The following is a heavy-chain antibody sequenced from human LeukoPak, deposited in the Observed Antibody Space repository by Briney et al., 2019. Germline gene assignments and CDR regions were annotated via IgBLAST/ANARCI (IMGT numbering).Heavy chain of an antibody. CDR2: IYYSGST. CDR1: GGSISSYY. J-gene: IGHJ6*02. Sequence: PSETLSLTCTVSGGSISSYYWSWIRQPPGKGLEWIGYIYYSGSTNYNPSLKSRVTISVDTSKNQFSLKLSSVTAADTAVYYCARHAKWEPLWYYYGMDVWGQGTTVTVSS. V-gene: IGHV4-59*08. CDR3: ARHAKWEPLWYYYGMDV. D-gene: IGHD1-26*01.